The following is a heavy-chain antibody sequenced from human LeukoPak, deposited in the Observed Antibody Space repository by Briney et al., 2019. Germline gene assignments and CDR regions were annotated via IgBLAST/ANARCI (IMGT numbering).Heavy chain of an antibody. D-gene: IGHD3-3*01. CDR3: ARPLRFLEWLVFDP. J-gene: IGHJ5*02. CDR2: INSDGSST. V-gene: IGHV3-74*01. CDR1: GFTFSSYW. Sequence: GGSLGLSCAASGFTFSSYWMHWVRQAPGKGLVWVSRINSDGSSTSYADSVKGRFTISRDNAKNTLYLQMNSLRAEDTAVYYCARPLRFLEWLVFDPWGQGTLVTVSS.